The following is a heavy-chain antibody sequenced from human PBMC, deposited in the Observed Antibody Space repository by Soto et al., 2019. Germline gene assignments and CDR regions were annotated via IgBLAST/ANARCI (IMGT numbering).Heavy chain of an antibody. D-gene: IGHD5-12*01. Sequence: QVQLVESGGGVVQPGRSLRLSCVASGFIFSTYGIHWVRQAPGKGLEWVAVISYDGSNKYYEDAVKGRFTISRDNSKNTLYLQMNSLTAEATAVYYCAKDRLVATIPDGYYGMDVWGQGTTVTVSS. CDR2: ISYDGSNK. CDR3: AKDRLVATIPDGYYGMDV. V-gene: IGHV3-30*18. J-gene: IGHJ6*02. CDR1: GFIFSTYG.